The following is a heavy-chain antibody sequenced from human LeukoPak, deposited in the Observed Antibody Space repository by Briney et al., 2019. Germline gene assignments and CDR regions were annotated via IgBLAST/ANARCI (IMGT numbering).Heavy chain of an antibody. CDR2: IYYRVTS. CDR1: GDSISTYY. V-gene: IGHV4-59*01. J-gene: IGHJ4*02. Sequence: SETLSLTCTVPGDSISTYYWSWIRQPPGKGLEGIGYIYYRVTSDYNPSLKSRVTMSVDMSTRQISLKLSSVTAADTAVYYCARAVGGDGSGSLWGPGTLVTVSS. D-gene: IGHD3-10*01. CDR3: ARAVGGDGSGSL.